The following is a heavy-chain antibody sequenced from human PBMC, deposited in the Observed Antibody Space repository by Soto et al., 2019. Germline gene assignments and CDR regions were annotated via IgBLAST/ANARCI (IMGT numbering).Heavy chain of an antibody. CDR1: GYTFTSYG. V-gene: IGHV1-18*01. Sequence: ASVKVSCKASGYTFTSYGISWVRQAPGQGLEWMGWISAYNGNTNYAQKLQGRVTMTTDTSTSTAYMELRGLRSDDTAVYYCARDKAARPTNWFDPWGQGTLVTVSS. J-gene: IGHJ5*02. D-gene: IGHD6-6*01. CDR2: ISAYNGNT. CDR3: ARDKAARPTNWFDP.